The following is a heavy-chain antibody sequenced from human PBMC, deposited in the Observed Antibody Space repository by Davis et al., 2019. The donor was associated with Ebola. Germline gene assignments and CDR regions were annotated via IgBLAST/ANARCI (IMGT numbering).Heavy chain of an antibody. J-gene: IGHJ4*02. Sequence: PGGSLRLSCAASGFTFSNVWMAWVRHVPGKGLEWVSTISASEGHTHYSDSVRGRFTISRDNSKNTLYLQMNSLRAEDTATYYCARYCHYTDCSYFDCWGQGTMVAVSS. D-gene: IGHD2-15*01. V-gene: IGHV3-23*01. CDR3: ARYCHYTDCSYFDC. CDR2: ISASEGHT. CDR1: GFTFSNVW.